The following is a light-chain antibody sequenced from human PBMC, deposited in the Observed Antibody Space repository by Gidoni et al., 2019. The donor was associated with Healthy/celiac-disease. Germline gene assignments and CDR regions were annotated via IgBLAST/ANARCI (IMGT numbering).Light chain of an antibody. V-gene: IGLV3-19*01. CDR2: GKN. CDR1: SLRRYY. Sequence: SSELTQDPAVSVALGQTVRITCQGDSLRRYYASWYQQKPGQAPVLVIYGKNNRPSGIPDRFSGSSSGNTASLTSTGAQAEDEADDYCNSRDSSGNHLVFGGGTKLTVL. J-gene: IGLJ2*01. CDR3: NSRDSSGNHLV.